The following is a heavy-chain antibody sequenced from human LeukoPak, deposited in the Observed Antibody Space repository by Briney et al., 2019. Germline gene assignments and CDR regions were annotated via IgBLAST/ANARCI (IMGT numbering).Heavy chain of an antibody. Sequence: GGSLRLSCAASGFKFSSYSMKWVRQAPGKGLEWVSSISSRSTYIYYADSVKGRFTISRDNAKNSLYLQMNSLRAEDTAVYYCAKDRSDKYYFDYWGQGTLVTVSS. J-gene: IGHJ4*02. CDR3: AKDRSDKYYFDY. V-gene: IGHV3-21*04. CDR2: ISSRSTYI. CDR1: GFKFSSYS.